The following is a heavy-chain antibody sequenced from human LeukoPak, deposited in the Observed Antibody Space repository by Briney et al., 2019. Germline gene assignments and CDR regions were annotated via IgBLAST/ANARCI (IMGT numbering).Heavy chain of an antibody. V-gene: IGHV3-30*02. CDR3: AKTWIQLWSEGAFDI. CDR2: IWYDGSNK. Sequence: GGSLRLSCAASGFTFSSYGMHWVRQAPGKGLEWVAVIWYDGSNKYYADSVKGRFTISRDNSKNTLYLQMNSLRAEDTAVYYCAKTWIQLWSEGAFDIWGQGTMVTVSS. CDR1: GFTFSSYG. D-gene: IGHD5-18*01. J-gene: IGHJ3*02.